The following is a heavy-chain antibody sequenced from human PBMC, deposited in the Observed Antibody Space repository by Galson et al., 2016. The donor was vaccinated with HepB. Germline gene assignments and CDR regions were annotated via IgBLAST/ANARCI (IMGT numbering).Heavy chain of an antibody. D-gene: IGHD1-1*01. CDR1: GFTFSSYA. CDR3: ARIIETGHFDY. J-gene: IGHJ4*02. CDR2: ISYDGGNK. V-gene: IGHV3-30*04. Sequence: SLRLSCATSGFTFSSYAMHWVRQAPGKGLEWVAVISYDGGNKYYADSVRGRFTISRDNSKNTLYLQMNSLRAEDTAVYYCARIIETGHFDYWGQGTLVTVSS.